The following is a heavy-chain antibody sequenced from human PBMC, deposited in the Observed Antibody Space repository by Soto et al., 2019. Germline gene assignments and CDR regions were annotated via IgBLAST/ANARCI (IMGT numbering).Heavy chain of an antibody. CDR3: TRDYYGSGSYHNYYYGMDV. CDR1: GFTSGDYA. Sequence: SLRLSCTASGFTSGDYAMSWFRQAPGKGLEWVGFIRSKAYGGTTEYAASVKGRFTISRDDSKSIAYLQMNSLKTEDTAVYYCTRDYYGSGSYHNYYYGMDVWGQGTTVTVSS. CDR2: IRSKAYGGTT. D-gene: IGHD3-10*01. J-gene: IGHJ6*02. V-gene: IGHV3-49*03.